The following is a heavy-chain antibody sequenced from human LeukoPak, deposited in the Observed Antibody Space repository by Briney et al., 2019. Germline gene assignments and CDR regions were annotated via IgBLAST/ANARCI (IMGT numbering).Heavy chain of an antibody. CDR1: GGSLTNYY. D-gene: IGHD4-17*01. J-gene: IGHJ4*02. Sequence: PSETLSLTCTVSGGSLTNYYWAWIRQPPGKGLEWIGYIYHTGSTNYNPSLKSRVTISVDTSKNQFSLKLSSVTAADTAVYYCAREGIYGDYRHWGQGTLVTVSS. CDR2: IYHTGST. V-gene: IGHV4-59*12. CDR3: AREGIYGDYRH.